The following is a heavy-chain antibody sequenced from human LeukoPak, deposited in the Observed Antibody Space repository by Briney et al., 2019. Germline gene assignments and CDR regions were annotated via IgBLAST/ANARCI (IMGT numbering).Heavy chain of an antibody. V-gene: IGHV1-2*02. Sequence: ASVKVSCKASGYTFTGYYIHWVRQAPGQGLEWMGWINPNSGGTNYAQNFQGRVTMTTDTPSSTAYMEVRSLRSDDTAVYYCARQYREGSGYYGGYHFDYWGQGTLVTVSS. CDR3: ARQYREGSGYYGGYHFDY. J-gene: IGHJ4*02. CDR1: GYTFTGYY. D-gene: IGHD5-12*01. CDR2: INPNSGGT.